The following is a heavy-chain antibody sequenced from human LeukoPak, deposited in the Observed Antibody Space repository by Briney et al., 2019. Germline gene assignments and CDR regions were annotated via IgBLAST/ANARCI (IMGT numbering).Heavy chain of an antibody. CDR2: INTDGSYT. V-gene: IGHV3-74*01. D-gene: IGHD4-17*01. J-gene: IGHJ6*03. CDR3: ARDKTVTTHYYYYMDV. Sequence: PGGSLRLSCAASGFTFSSYWMHWVRQAPGKGLVWVSRINTDGSYTSYADSVKGRFTISRDNAKNTLYLQMNSLRAEDTAVYYCARDKTVTTHYYYYMDVWGKGTTVTVSS. CDR1: GFTFSSYW.